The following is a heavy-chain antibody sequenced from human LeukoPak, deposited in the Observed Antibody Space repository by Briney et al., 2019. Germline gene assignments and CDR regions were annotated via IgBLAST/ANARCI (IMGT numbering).Heavy chain of an antibody. V-gene: IGHV3-23*01. CDR1: GFTFSSYA. CDR2: ISGSGRST. D-gene: IGHD3-10*01. CDR3: AKPATDGSGSYPNFDY. Sequence: PGGSLRLSCAASGFTFSSYAMSWVRQAPGKRLEWVSAISGSGRSTYYADSVKGRFTISRDNSKNTLYLQMNSLRAEDTAVYYCAKPATDGSGSYPNFDYWGQGTLVTVSS. J-gene: IGHJ4*02.